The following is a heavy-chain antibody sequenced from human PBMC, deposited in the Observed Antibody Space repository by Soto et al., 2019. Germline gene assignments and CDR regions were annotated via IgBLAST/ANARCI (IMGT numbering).Heavy chain of an antibody. CDR3: ARGQEYNCDMDV. CDR1: GYTFTRYD. CDR2: MNPNSGNT. J-gene: IGHJ6*03. D-gene: IGHD1-20*01. Sequence: QVQLVQSGAEVKKHGASVKVSCKASGYTFTRYDINWVRQATGQGLEWMGWMNPNSGNTGYAQKFQGRVTMTRNTSISTAYMEMRSLRSEDTVMYYCARGQEYNCDMDVWGKGTTVTVSS. V-gene: IGHV1-8*01.